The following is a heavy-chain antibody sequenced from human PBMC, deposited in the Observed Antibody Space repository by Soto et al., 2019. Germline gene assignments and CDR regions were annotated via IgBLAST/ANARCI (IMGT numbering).Heavy chain of an antibody. J-gene: IGHJ4*02. V-gene: IGHV3-23*01. CDR3: ASPEYDILTGHRYYFDY. CDR1: GFTFSSSA. D-gene: IGHD3-9*01. CDR2: ISGSGGST. Sequence: RGTVGLSCAASGFTFSSSAMSWVLLAPGKGLEWVSAISGSGGSTYYADSVKGRFTISRDNSKNTLYLQMNSLRAEDTAVYYCASPEYDILTGHRYYFDYWGQGA.